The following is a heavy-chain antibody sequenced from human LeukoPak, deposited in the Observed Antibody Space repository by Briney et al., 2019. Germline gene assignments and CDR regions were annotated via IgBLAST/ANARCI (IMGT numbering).Heavy chain of an antibody. CDR1: GFIFSKYG. CDR3: ARVEGSIATRGD. J-gene: IGHJ1*01. CDR2: ISDDGSNK. V-gene: IGHV3-30*03. Sequence: PGRSLRLSCAASGFIFSKYGMHWVRQAPGKGLECVAVISDDGSNKYFADSVKGRFSISRDNSKNTLYLQMNSLRVDDTAVYYCARVEGSIATRGDWGQGTLVTVSS. D-gene: IGHD1-1*01.